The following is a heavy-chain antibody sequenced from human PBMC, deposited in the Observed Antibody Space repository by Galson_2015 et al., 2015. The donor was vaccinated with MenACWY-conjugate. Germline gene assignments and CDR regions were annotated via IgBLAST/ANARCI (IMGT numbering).Heavy chain of an antibody. CDR1: GFTFSNYW. D-gene: IGHD3-10*01. CDR3: AKDLGSGSYWTSGYYSGMDV. Sequence: SLRLSCAGSGFTFSNYWMHWVRQAPGKGPMWLSQIKSDGSNIIYADSVKGRFTISRDNDKKTAFLQMNSLRAEDTAVYYCAKDLGSGSYWTSGYYSGMDVWGQGTTVTVSS. V-gene: IGHV3-74*01. J-gene: IGHJ6*02. CDR2: IKSDGSNI.